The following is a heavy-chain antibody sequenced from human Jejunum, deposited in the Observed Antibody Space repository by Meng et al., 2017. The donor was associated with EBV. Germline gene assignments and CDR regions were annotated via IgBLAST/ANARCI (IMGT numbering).Heavy chain of an antibody. Sequence: QVKLVKPGAEVKKPGASVKVTCKVSGDTLTRYYMHWVRQAPGQGLEWMGIINPTGDSTTYAEKFQGRLTMTRDTSTTTAYMELSSLRSEDTAVYYCAGGMTIRQNWFDPWGQGTLVTVSS. CDR3: AGGMTIRQNWFDP. CDR1: GDTLTRYY. CDR2: INPTGDST. D-gene: IGHD5-24*01. J-gene: IGHJ5*02. V-gene: IGHV1-46*01.